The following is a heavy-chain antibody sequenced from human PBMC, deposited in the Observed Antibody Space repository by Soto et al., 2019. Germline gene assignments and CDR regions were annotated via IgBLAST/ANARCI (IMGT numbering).Heavy chain of an antibody. V-gene: IGHV1-69*13. J-gene: IGHJ4*02. CDR1: GGTFNSYA. D-gene: IGHD6-13*01. CDR2: IIPIFGTA. CDR3: ARVSSSWYKDYFDY. Sequence: ASVKVSCKASGGTFNSYAISWVRQAPGQGLEWMGGIIPIFGTANYAQKFQGRVTITADESTSTAYMELSSLRSEDTAVHYCARVSSSWYKDYFDYWGQGTLVTVSS.